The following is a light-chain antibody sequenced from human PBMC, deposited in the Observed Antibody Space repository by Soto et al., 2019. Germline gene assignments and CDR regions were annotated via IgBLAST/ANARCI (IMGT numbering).Light chain of an antibody. Sequence: QSALTQPASVSGSPGQSITISCTGTSGDIGAYTYVSWYQQHPGKAPKLMIYDVNIRPSGVSNRFSGSKSGNTASLTISGLQAEDEADYYCTSWTTSTTMIFGGGTKLTVL. CDR1: SGDIGAYTY. CDR2: DVN. J-gene: IGLJ2*01. CDR3: TSWTTSTTMI. V-gene: IGLV2-14*03.